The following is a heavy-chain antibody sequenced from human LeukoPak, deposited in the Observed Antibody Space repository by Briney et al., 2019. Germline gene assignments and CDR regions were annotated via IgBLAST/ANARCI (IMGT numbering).Heavy chain of an antibody. CDR1: GFTVSSNY. J-gene: IGHJ4*02. CDR3: ASRYSSGWYSFDY. V-gene: IGHV3-66*01. Sequence: GGSLRLSCAASGFTVSSNYMSWVRQAPGKGLEWVSLIYSGVGTYYADSVKGRFTISGDNSKNTLFLQMNSLRAEDTAVYYCASRYSSGWYSFDYWGQGTLVTVSS. D-gene: IGHD6-19*01. CDR2: IYSGVGT.